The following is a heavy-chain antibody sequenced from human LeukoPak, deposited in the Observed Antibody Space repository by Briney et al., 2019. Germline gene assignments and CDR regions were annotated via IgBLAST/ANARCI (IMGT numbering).Heavy chain of an antibody. D-gene: IGHD2-2*01. CDR1: GYTLTELS. V-gene: IGHV1-24*01. CDR2: FDPEDGEA. CDR3: VRDRCSSTSCYLLAPLDSSPDTFDI. Sequence: GASVKVSCKVSGYTLTELSMHWVRQAPGKGLEWMGGFDPEDGEAIYAQKFQGRVTMTEDTSTDTAYMELSSLRSEDTAVYYCVRDRCSSTSCYLLAPLDSSPDTFDIWGQGTMVTVSS. J-gene: IGHJ3*02.